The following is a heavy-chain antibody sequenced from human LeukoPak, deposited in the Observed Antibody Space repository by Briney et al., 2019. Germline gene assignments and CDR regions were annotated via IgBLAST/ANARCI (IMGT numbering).Heavy chain of an antibody. V-gene: IGHV3-21*01. CDR2: ISSSSSYI. CDR1: GFTFSSYS. J-gene: IGHJ6*02. CDR3: ARESPPYYYYGMDV. Sequence: PGGSLRLSCAASGFTFSSYSMNWVRQAPGKGLEWVSSISSSSSYIYYADSVKGRFTISRDNAKNSLYLQMNSLRAEDTAVYYCARESPPYYYYGMDVWGQGTTVTVSS.